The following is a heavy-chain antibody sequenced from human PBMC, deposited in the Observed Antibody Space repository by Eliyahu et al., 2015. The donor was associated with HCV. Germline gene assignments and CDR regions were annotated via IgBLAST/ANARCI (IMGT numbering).Heavy chain of an antibody. Sequence: QVQLVESGGGVVQPGRSXXLXCAASGXTFNNFYXHWVRQAPGKGLDWVAVISHDGSRQYYADSVKGRFTISRDNSKNTLFLQMNNLRVEDTALYYCTRGGCSGGACSFGSDDDYWGQGTLVTVSS. D-gene: IGHD2-15*01. CDR1: GXTFNNFY. J-gene: IGHJ4*02. V-gene: IGHV3-30-3*01. CDR2: ISHDGSRQ. CDR3: TRGGCSGGACSFGSDDDY.